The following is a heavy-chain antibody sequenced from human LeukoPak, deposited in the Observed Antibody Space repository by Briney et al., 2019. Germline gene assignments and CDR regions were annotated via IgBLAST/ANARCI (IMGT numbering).Heavy chain of an antibody. Sequence: GGSLRLSCAASGFSFSINWMSWVRQAPGKGLEWVANIKGDGSEKYYVDSVKGRFTVSRGNARNSLYLQMNSLRVEDTGIYYCARADWFSADYWGQGTLVTVYS. J-gene: IGHJ4*02. D-gene: IGHD1-26*01. CDR2: IKGDGSEK. CDR1: GFSFSINW. CDR3: ARADWFSADY. V-gene: IGHV3-7*01.